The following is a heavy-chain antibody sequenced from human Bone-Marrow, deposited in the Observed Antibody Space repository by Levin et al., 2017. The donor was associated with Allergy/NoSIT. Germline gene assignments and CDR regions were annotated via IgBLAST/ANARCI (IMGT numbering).Heavy chain of an antibody. V-gene: IGHV3-21*05. CDR1: GFDFSPYS. CDR2: ISGSGIFT. Sequence: GGSLRLSCSASGFDFSPYSMNWVRQAPGRGLEWIAHISGSGIFTYYADSVKGRLTISRDNAQSSLYLQMNSLRDDDTAVYYGVRENFWAFDVWGQGTVVTVSS. J-gene: IGHJ3*01. CDR3: VRENFWAFDV.